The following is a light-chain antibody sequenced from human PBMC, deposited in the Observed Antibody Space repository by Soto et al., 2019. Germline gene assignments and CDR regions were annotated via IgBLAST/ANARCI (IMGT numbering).Light chain of an antibody. V-gene: IGLV2-23*03. CDR2: EGS. CDR3: CSYAGSSTFLVV. CDR1: SSDVGSYNL. Sequence: QSVLTQPASVSGSPGQSITISCTGTSSDVGSYNLVSWYQQHPGKAPKLMIYEGSKRPSGVSNRFSGSKSGNTASLTISGLQAEDEADYYCCSYAGSSTFLVVFGGGTKATVL. J-gene: IGLJ2*01.